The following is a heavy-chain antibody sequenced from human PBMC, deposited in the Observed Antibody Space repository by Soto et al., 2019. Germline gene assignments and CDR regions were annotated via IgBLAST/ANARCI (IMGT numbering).Heavy chain of an antibody. Sequence: ASVKVSCKVSGYTLTELSMHWVRQAPGKGLEWMGGFDPEDGETIYAQKFQGGVTMTEDTSTDTAYMELSSLRSEDTAVYYCATPGDGSGSYYNEIFDYWGQGTLVTVSS. CDR2: FDPEDGET. CDR1: GYTLTELS. J-gene: IGHJ4*02. CDR3: ATPGDGSGSYYNEIFDY. V-gene: IGHV1-24*01. D-gene: IGHD3-10*01.